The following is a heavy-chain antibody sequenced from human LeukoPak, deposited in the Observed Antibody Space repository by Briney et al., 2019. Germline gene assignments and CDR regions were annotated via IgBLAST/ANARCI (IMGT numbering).Heavy chain of an antibody. V-gene: IGHV4-61*02. J-gene: IGHJ3*02. CDR2: IYTSGST. CDR3: ARARIPYYYDSSGYYYDAFDI. CDR1: GGSISSGSYY. Sequence: SQTLSLTCTVSGGSISSGSYYWSWIRQPAGKGLEWIGRIYTSGSTNYNPSLKSRVTMSVDTSKNQFSLKLSSVTAADTAVYYCARARIPYYYDSSGYYYDAFDIWGQGTMVTVSS. D-gene: IGHD3-22*01.